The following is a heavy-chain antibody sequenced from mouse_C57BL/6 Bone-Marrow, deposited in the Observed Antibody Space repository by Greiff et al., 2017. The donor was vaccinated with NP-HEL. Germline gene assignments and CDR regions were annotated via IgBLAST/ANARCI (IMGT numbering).Heavy chain of an antibody. CDR2: IDPENGDT. CDR1: GFNIKDDY. CDR3: TTDHDDDVSFAF. D-gene: IGHD2-4*01. Sequence: EVQLQQSGAELVRPGASVKLSCTASGFNIKDDYMHWVKQRPEQGLEWIGWIDPENGDTEYASKFQGKATITADTSSNTAYLQLSSLTSEDTAVYYGTTDHDDDVSFAFWGRGTLVTVSA. J-gene: IGHJ3*01. V-gene: IGHV14-4*01.